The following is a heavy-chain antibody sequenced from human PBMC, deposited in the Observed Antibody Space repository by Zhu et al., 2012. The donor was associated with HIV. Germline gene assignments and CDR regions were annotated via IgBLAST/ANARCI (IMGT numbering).Heavy chain of an antibody. V-gene: IGHV4-34*01. CDR1: GGSFSDDY. CDR3: ARVRSSTFXAIRHSYYYMDS. J-gene: IGHJ6*03. Sequence: QVQLQQWGAGLLKPSETPSLTCAIYGGSFSDDYWTWIRQPPGKGLEWIGEINHSGSTRYNPSLRSRVILSGDTSKNQFSLKVTSVTAADTAVYYCARVRSSTFXAIRHSYYYMDSGPKGPRSP. D-gene: IGHD2-2*01. CDR2: INHSGST.